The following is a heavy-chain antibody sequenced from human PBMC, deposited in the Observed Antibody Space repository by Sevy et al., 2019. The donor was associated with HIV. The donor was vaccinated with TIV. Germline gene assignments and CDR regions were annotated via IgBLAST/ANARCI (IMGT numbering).Heavy chain of an antibody. V-gene: IGHV3-30*02. CDR2: IRYDGSNK. CDR1: GFTFSSYG. J-gene: IGHJ4*02. Sequence: GGSLRLSCAASGFTFSSYGMHWVRQAPGKGLEWVAFIRYDGSNKYYADSVKGRFTISRDNSKNTLYLQMNSLRAEDTAVYYCAKDHCSSTSCYGYYFDYWGQGTLVTASS. D-gene: IGHD2-2*01. CDR3: AKDHCSSTSCYGYYFDY.